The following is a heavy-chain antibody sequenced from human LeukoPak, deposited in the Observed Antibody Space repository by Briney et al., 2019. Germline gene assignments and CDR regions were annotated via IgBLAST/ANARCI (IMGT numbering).Heavy chain of an antibody. V-gene: IGHV4-59*01. D-gene: IGHD6-19*01. CDR2: IYYSGTT. CDR1: GGSISLFY. J-gene: IGHJ4*02. Sequence: SETLSLTCTVSGGSISLFYWSWIRQPPGKGLEWIGDIYYSGTTNYNPSLKSRLTISLDTSKNQFSLRLTSVTAADTAVYYCARIDAVAATPTSFDYWGQGTLVTVSS. CDR3: ARIDAVAATPTSFDY.